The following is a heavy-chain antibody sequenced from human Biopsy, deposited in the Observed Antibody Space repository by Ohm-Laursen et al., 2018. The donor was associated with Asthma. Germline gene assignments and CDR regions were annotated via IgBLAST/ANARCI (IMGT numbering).Heavy chain of an antibody. CDR1: GFTFSSYG. D-gene: IGHD6-19*01. V-gene: IGHV3-33*05. Sequence: SLRLSCAASGFTFSSYGMDWVRQAPGKGLEWVALMSYDGSIKDYADSVKGRFTISRDNSMNTLYLHMNSLSAEDTAVYYCAKDFRGIAVAGDRGFDYWGQGTLVTVSS. J-gene: IGHJ4*02. CDR3: AKDFRGIAVAGDRGFDY. CDR2: MSYDGSIK.